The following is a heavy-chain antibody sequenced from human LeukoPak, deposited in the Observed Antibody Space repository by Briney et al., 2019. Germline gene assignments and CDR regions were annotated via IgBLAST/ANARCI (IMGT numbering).Heavy chain of an antibody. Sequence: GESLRISCQGPGYSFTSYWICWVRQMPGRGLEWMGRIVPADSQTNYSPSFQGHVTISADKSISTVYLQWSTLKASDTAMYYCARQLTSGDCDYWGQGTLVTVSS. V-gene: IGHV5-10-1*01. D-gene: IGHD1-1*01. CDR2: IVPADSQT. CDR1: GYSFTSYW. J-gene: IGHJ4*02. CDR3: ARQLTSGDCDY.